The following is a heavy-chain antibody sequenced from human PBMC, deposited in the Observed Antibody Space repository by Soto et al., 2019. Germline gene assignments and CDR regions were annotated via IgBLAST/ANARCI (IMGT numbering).Heavy chain of an antibody. J-gene: IGHJ4*02. D-gene: IGHD5-18*01. CDR3: ARVVDTAMASVDY. V-gene: IGHV1-69*12. Sequence: QVQLVQSGAEVKKPGSSVKVSCKASGGTFSSYAISWVRQAPGQGLEWMGGIIPIFGTANYAQKFQGRVAITADEPTSTAYMELSSLRSEDTAVYYCARVVDTAMASVDYWGQGTLVTVSS. CDR2: IIPIFGTA. CDR1: GGTFSSYA.